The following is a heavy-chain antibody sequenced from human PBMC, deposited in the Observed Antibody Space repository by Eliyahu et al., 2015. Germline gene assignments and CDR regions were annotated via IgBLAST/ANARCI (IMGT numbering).Heavy chain of an antibody. CDR3: ARSFGGSYSFDY. CDR1: GYSIPSGYY. J-gene: IGHJ4*02. Sequence: QVQLQESGPGLVKPSETLSLPCTVSGYSIPSGYYWGWIRQPPGKGLEWLGSIYYNGDTYYSSSLKSRVTISKGTSKTQFSLKVTSVTAADTAVYFCARSFGGSYSFDYWGQGTLVTVSS. D-gene: IGHD1-26*01. CDR2: IYYNGDT. V-gene: IGHV4-38-2*02.